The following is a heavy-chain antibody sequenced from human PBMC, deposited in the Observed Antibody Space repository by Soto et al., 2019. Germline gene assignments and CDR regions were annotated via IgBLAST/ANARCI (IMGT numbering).Heavy chain of an antibody. CDR2: IYYSGST. V-gene: IGHV4-39*01. J-gene: IGHJ4*02. Sequence: SQTLSLTCTVSGGSISSSSYYWGWIRQPPGKGLEWIGSIYYSGSTYYNPSLKSRVTISVDTSKNQFSLKLSSVTAADTAVYYCARQMDGDYVFDYWGQGTLVTVSS. D-gene: IGHD4-17*01. CDR3: ARQMDGDYVFDY. CDR1: GGSISSSSYY.